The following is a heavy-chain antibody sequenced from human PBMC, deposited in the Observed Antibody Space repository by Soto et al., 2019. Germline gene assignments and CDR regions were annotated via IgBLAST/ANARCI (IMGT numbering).Heavy chain of an antibody. D-gene: IGHD3-22*01. CDR1: GYTFTSYY. CDR3: ARYLAAQIVDH. Sequence: ASVKVSCKTSGYTFTSYYVHWVRQAPGQGLEWMGWINPNTGGTNYAQKFQGWATMTTDTSTSTAYMELRSLRSDDTAVYYCARYLAAQIVDHSGEGRLVT. CDR2: INPNTGGT. J-gene: IGHJ4*02. V-gene: IGHV1-2*04.